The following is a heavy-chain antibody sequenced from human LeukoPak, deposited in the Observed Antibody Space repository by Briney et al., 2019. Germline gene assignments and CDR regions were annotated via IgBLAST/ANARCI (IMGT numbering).Heavy chain of an antibody. Sequence: GGSLRLSCAASGFTFDDYAMHWVRQAPGKGLEWVSGISWNSGSIGYADSVKGRFTISRDNAKDSLYLQMNSLRAEDMASYYCAKDMVPFCSSTSCYSLDYWGQGTLVTVSS. J-gene: IGHJ4*02. CDR2: ISWNSGSI. V-gene: IGHV3-9*03. CDR1: GFTFDDYA. D-gene: IGHD2-2*01. CDR3: AKDMVPFCSSTSCYSLDY.